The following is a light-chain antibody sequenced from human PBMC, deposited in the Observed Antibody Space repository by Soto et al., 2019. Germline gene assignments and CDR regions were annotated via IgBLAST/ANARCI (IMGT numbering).Light chain of an antibody. J-gene: IGLJ1*01. Sequence: QSALTQPPSASGSPGQSVTISCTGTSSDVGGHNYVSWYQQHPGKAPKLMIYEVSKRPSGVPDRFSGSKSGNTASLTVSGLQAEDEADYYCSSYAGSNYVFGTGTKLTVL. CDR2: EVS. V-gene: IGLV2-8*01. CDR3: SSYAGSNYV. CDR1: SSDVGGHNY.